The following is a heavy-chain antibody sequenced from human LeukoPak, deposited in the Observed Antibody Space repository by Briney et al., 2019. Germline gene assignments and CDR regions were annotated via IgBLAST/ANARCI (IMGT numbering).Heavy chain of an antibody. J-gene: IGHJ3*02. D-gene: IGHD2/OR15-2a*01. CDR2: IYYSGST. Sequence: PSETLSLTCTVSGGSISSGDYYWSWLRQPPGEDLEWIGYIYYSGSTYYNPSLKSRVTISVDTSKNQFSLKLSSVTAADTAVYYCARNVLFDAFDIWGQGTMVTVPS. V-gene: IGHV4-30-4*01. CDR1: GGSISSGDYY. CDR3: ARNVLFDAFDI.